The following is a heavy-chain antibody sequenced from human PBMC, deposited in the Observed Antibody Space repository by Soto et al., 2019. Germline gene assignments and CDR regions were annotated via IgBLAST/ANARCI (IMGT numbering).Heavy chain of an antibody. CDR1: GGSMSSYY. J-gene: IGHJ5*02. V-gene: IGHV4-4*07. CDR3: ARGQRFSDWFDH. Sequence: SETLSLTCSVSGGSMSSYYWTWIRQPAGKGLEWIGRVYSSGGTHYNSSLKSRVTISLDTSKSQFSLRLISVTAADTAVYYCARGQRFSDWFDHWGQGTLVTVSS. CDR2: VYSSGGT. D-gene: IGHD3-3*01.